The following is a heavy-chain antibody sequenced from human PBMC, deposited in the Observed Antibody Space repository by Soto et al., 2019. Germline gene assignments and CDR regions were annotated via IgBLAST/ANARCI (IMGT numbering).Heavy chain of an antibody. J-gene: IGHJ4*02. CDR2: IHFSGET. CDR3: ARDQGADLDY. V-gene: IGHV4-31*03. Sequence: QVQLQESGPGLMKPSQTLSLTCTVSGASIGRGGYYWTWIRQHPGKALEWMGHIHFSGETNYNPSLMGRLTTSIDTPTNQFSLNLAAVTAADTAMYYCARDQGADLDYWGQGTLVTVSS. CDR1: GASIGRGGYY.